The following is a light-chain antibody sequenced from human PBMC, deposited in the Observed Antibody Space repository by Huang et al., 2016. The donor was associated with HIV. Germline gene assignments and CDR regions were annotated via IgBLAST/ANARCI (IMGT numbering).Light chain of an antibody. J-gene: IGKJ5*01. CDR3: QQSYSTVIT. CDR1: QSISTY. CDR2: ESA. V-gene: IGKV1-39*01. Sequence: IQMTQSPTSLSASVGDRVTITCRARQSISTYLNWYQHKSGKAPKLLISESASLHGGVPSRFRDSGSGTEFTLTITGLQLEDFATYYCQQSYSTVITFGQGTRLEIK.